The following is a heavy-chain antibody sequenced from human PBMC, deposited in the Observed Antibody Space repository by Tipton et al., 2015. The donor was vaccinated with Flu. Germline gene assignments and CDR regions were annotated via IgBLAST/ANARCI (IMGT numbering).Heavy chain of an antibody. J-gene: IGHJ4*02. CDR3: ARGSYGELLYFDY. Sequence: TLSLTCSVSGGSIRGHYWNWIRQPPGKGLEWIGYIYFSGSTEYNPSLRSRVTIPLDTSKKQFSLNLSSVIAADTAMYYCARGSYGELLYFDYWGQGTLGIVSS. CDR1: GGSIRGHY. CDR2: IYFSGST. D-gene: IGHD1-26*01. V-gene: IGHV4-59*11.